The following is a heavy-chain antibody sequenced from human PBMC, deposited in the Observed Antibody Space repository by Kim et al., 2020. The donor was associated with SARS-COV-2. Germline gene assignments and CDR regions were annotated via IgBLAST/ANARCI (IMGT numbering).Heavy chain of an antibody. CDR1: GGSISSSSYY. Sequence: SETLSLTCTVSGGSISSSSYYWGWIRQPPGKGLEWIGNIYYSGSTYYNPSLKSRVTIPVDTSKNQFSLKLSSVTAADTAVYYCARLQGILNWFDPWGQGTLVTVSS. D-gene: IGHD6-13*01. V-gene: IGHV4-39*01. CDR2: IYYSGST. J-gene: IGHJ5*02. CDR3: ARLQGILNWFDP.